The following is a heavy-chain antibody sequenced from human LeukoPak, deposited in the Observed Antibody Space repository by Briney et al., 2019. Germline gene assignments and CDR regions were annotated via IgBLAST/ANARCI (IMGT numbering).Heavy chain of an antibody. Sequence: PGGSLRLSCAASGFTFSSYSMNWVRQAPGKGLEWVSSISSSSSYIYYADSVKGRFTISRDNAKNSLYLQMNSLRAEDTAVYYCARSPENYYDSSGYRIPHFDYWGQGTLVTVSS. D-gene: IGHD3-22*01. V-gene: IGHV3-21*01. J-gene: IGHJ4*02. CDR2: ISSSSSYI. CDR1: GFTFSSYS. CDR3: ARSPENYYDSSGYRIPHFDY.